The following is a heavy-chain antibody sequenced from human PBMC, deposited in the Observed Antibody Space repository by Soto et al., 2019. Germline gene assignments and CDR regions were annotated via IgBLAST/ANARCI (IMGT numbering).Heavy chain of an antibody. Sequence: EVQLVESGGGLVQPGGSLRLSCAASGFTFSSYEMNWVRQAPGKGLEWVSYISSSGSTIYYADSVKGRFTISRDNAKNSLYRQMNSLRAADTAVYYCARVDSSSWSSPLDYWGQGTLVTVSS. V-gene: IGHV3-48*03. CDR2: ISSSGSTI. J-gene: IGHJ4*02. CDR3: ARVDSSSWSSPLDY. D-gene: IGHD6-13*01. CDR1: GFTFSSYE.